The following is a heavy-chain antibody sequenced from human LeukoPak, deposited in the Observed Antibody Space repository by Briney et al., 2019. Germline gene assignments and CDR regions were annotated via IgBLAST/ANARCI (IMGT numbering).Heavy chain of an antibody. CDR1: GFTFSSYG. CDR3: AKADNWNYAFFDY. V-gene: IGHV3-30*18. Sequence: GSLRLSCAASGFTFSSYGMHWVRQAPGKGLEWVAVISYDGSNKYYADSVKGRFTISRDNSKNTLYLQMNSLRAEDTAVYYCAKADNWNYAFFDYWGQGTLVTVSS. CDR2: ISYDGSNK. D-gene: IGHD1-7*01. J-gene: IGHJ4*02.